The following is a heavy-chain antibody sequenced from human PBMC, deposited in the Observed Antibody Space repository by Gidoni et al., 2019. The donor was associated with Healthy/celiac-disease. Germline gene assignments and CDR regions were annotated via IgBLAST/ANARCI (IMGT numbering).Heavy chain of an antibody. CDR1: GGTFSSYA. J-gene: IGHJ3*02. V-gene: IGHV1-69*01. CDR2: IIPIFGTA. CDR3: ARVSLEWLFPDAFDI. Sequence: QVQLVQSGAAVKKPGSSVKVSCKASGGTFSSYAISWVRQAPGQGLGWMGGIIPIFGTANYAQKFQGRVTITADESTSTAYMELSSLRSEDTAVYYCARVSLEWLFPDAFDIWGQGTMVTVSS. D-gene: IGHD3-3*01.